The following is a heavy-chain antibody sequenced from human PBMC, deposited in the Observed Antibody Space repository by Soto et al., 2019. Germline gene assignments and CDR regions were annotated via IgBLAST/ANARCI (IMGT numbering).Heavy chain of an antibody. D-gene: IGHD5-18*01. V-gene: IGHV4-31*03. J-gene: IGHJ4*02. CDR2: ITYGGSI. CDR1: GASINNAAFF. CDR3: AKMERTQLWLLVQN. Sequence: SSETLSLTCTVSGASINNAAFFWTWVRQHPEKGLEWLAYITYGGSIYYDPSLRSRLTVSIDKSKSQFSLNVRSVTAADTAVYYCAKMERTQLWLLVQNWGQGLLVTVSS.